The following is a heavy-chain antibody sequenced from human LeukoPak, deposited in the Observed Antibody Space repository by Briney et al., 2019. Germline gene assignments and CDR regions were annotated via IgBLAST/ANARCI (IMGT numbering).Heavy chain of an antibody. Sequence: GGSLRLSCAASGFTFSSYGMHWVCQAPGKGLEWAAFIRYDGSNKYYADSVKGRFTISRDNSKNTLYLQMNSLRAEDTAVYYCAKDDGGAYLDGMDVWGQGTTVTVSS. CDR1: GFTFSSYG. V-gene: IGHV3-30*02. CDR2: IRYDGSNK. J-gene: IGHJ6*02. D-gene: IGHD2-21*01. CDR3: AKDDGGAYLDGMDV.